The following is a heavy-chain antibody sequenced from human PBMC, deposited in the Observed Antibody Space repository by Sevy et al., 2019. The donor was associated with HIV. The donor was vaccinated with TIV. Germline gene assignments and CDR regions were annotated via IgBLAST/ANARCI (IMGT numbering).Heavy chain of an antibody. Sequence: GGSLRLSCAASGFTVSNNYISWVRQAPGKGLQWVSVIYSGDSTYYADSVKGRFTISRDNSKNTLYLQMNSLRAEDTAVYYCARLSVYYYDSSGYYTTGNAFDIWGQGTMVTVSS. CDR1: GFTVSNNY. J-gene: IGHJ3*02. CDR2: IYSGDST. CDR3: ARLSVYYYDSSGYYTTGNAFDI. V-gene: IGHV3-53*01. D-gene: IGHD3-22*01.